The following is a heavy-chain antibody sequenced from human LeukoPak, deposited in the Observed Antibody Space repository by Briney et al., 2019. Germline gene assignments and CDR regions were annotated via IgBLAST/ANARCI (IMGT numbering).Heavy chain of an antibody. V-gene: IGHV4-34*01. D-gene: IGHD4-17*01. CDR3: ARRYGGYGTPRT. J-gene: IGHJ4*02. CDR2: INHSGST. Sequence: SETLSLTCAVFGGSLSNYYWSWIRQPPGKGLEWIGEINHSGSTKYNPSLKSRVTISVDTSKNQFSLKLSSVTAADTAVYYCARRYGGYGTPRTWGQGTLVTVSS. CDR1: GGSLSNYY.